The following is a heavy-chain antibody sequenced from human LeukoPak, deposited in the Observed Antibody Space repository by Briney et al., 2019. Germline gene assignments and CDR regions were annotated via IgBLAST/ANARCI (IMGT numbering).Heavy chain of an antibody. CDR1: GFTFSRYW. V-gene: IGHV3-74*01. D-gene: IGHD4-17*01. J-gene: IGHJ6*03. CDR3: ASSGITVTGSYYYYMDV. Sequence: GSLGLSCAASGFTFSRYWMFWVRPAPGKGLVSVSRINSDGTTTNYADSVKGRFTISRDNAKNTLSLQLNSLRAEDTAVYYCASSGITVTGSYYYYMDVWGKGTTVTVSS. CDR2: INSDGTTT.